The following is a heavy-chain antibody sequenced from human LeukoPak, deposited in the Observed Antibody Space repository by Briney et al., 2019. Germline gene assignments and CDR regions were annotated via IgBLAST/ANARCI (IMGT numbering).Heavy chain of an antibody. Sequence: SETLPLTCAVYGGSFSGYYWSWIRQPPGKGLEWIGEINHSGSTNYNPSLKSRVTISVDTSKNQFSLKLSSVTAADTAVYYCARQDRALFWFDPWGQGTLVTVSS. CDR2: INHSGST. CDR1: GGSFSGYY. V-gene: IGHV4-34*01. J-gene: IGHJ5*02. CDR3: ARQDRALFWFDP. D-gene: IGHD2-15*01.